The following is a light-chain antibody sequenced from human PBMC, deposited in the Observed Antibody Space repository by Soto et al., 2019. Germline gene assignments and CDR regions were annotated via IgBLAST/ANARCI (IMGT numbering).Light chain of an antibody. V-gene: IGKV1-6*01. J-gene: IGKJ1*01. CDR2: AAS. CDR3: LQDYNYPWT. Sequence: AIQITQSPASLSASVGDRVTITCRTSQGIRNDLGWYQQKPGKAPKLLIYAASSLQSGVPSRFSGSGSGTDFTLTISSLQPEDFATYYCLQDYNYPWTFGQGTKVDIK. CDR1: QGIRND.